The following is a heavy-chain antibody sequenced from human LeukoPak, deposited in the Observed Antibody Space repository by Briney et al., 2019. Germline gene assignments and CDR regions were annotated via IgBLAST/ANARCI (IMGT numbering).Heavy chain of an antibody. V-gene: IGHV1-2*02. CDR1: GYTFTGYY. D-gene: IGHD3-10*01. J-gene: IGHJ4*02. CDR2: INPNSGGT. Sequence: ASMKVSCKASGYTFTGYYIHWLRPAPGQGLEWRGFINPNSGGTNYAQKFQGRVTMTRDTSISTAYMELSSLTSDDTAVYYCARDLEGYHYGSGNYPQWGQGTLITVSS. CDR3: ARDLEGYHYGSGNYPQ.